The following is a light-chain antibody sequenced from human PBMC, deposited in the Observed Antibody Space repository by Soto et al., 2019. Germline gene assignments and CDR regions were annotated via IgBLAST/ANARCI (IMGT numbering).Light chain of an antibody. CDR2: RDY. CDR3: QVWDNRGYV. CDR1: NIGGKN. Sequence: SYELTQPLSVSVALGQTATITWGGNNIGGKNVHWYQQKPGQAPVLVIYRDYNRPSGIPERFSGSNSGHTATLTISRVQPGDEADYYCQVWDNRGYVFGTGTKVTVL. J-gene: IGLJ1*01. V-gene: IGLV3-9*01.